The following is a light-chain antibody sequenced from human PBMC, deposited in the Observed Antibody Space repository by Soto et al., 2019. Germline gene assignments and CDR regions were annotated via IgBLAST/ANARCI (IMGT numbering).Light chain of an antibody. J-gene: IGLJ1*01. Sequence: QSVLTQPASVSGSPGQSITISCTGTSSDVGGYNYVSWYQQHPGKAPKLMINEVSNRPSGVSNRFSGSKSGNTASLTISGLQAEDEADYYCSSHTASSTQVFGSGTKVIV. CDR2: EVS. CDR1: SSDVGGYNY. V-gene: IGLV2-14*01. CDR3: SSHTASSTQV.